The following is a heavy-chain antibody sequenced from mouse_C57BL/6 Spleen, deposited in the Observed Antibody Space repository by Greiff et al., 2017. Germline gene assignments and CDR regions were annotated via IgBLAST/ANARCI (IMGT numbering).Heavy chain of an antibody. CDR1: GYTFTDYN. CDR2: INPNNGGT. CDR3: ARGYYGSRAWFAY. Sequence: VQLQQSGPELVKPGASVKIPCKASGYTFTDYNMDWVKQSHGKSLEWIGDINPNNGGTNYNQKFKGKDTLTVDKSSSTAYMELRSLTSEDTAVYYCARGYYGSRAWFAYWGQGTLVTVSA. V-gene: IGHV1-18*01. J-gene: IGHJ3*01. D-gene: IGHD1-1*01.